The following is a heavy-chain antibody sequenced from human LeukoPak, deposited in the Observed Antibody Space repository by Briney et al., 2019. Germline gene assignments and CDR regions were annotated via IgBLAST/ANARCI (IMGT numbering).Heavy chain of an antibody. V-gene: IGHV3-7*03. CDR2: IKEDGTDK. D-gene: IGHD1-26*01. J-gene: IGHJ4*02. CDR3: ATWSDAWEFDS. Sequence: PGGSLRLSCAASGFRFSEHYMSWIRQAPGKGLEWVAHIKEDGTDKYYVDSVTGRFTISRDNTINSLYLQMSSLRAEDTAVYYCATWSDAWEFDSWGRGTLVSVSS. CDR1: GFRFSEHY.